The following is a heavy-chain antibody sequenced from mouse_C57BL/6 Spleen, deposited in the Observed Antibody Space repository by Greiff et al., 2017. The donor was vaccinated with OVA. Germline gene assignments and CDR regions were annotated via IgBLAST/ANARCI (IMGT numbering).Heavy chain of an antibody. CDR3: ARDEGYSAWFAY. CDR1: GFTFSSYA. J-gene: IGHJ3*01. CDR2: ISDGGSYT. V-gene: IGHV5-4*01. D-gene: IGHD2-3*01. Sequence: EVQVVESGGGLVKPGGSLKLSCAASGFTFSSYAMSWVRQTPEKRLEWVATISDGGSYTYYPDNVKGRFTITRDNAKSNLYLQMSHLKSEDTAMYYCARDEGYSAWFAYWGQGTLVTVSA.